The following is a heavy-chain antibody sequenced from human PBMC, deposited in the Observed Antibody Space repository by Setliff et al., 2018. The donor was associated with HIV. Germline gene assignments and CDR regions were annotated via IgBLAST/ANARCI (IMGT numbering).Heavy chain of an antibody. Sequence: ASVKVSCKASGYTFTGYYIHWVRQAPGQGLEWMGWINPNTGGTDYAQKFQGWVTMTRETSISTAYMELRRLKSDDAAVYYCARDEKHLARNYQYPLDVWGQGTTVTVSS. J-gene: IGHJ6*02. CDR2: INPNTGGT. V-gene: IGHV1-2*04. CDR3: ARDEKHLARNYQYPLDV. D-gene: IGHD1-7*01. CDR1: GYTFTGYY.